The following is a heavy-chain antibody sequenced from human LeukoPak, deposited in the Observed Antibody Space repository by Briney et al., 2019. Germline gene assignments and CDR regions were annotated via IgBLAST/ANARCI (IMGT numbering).Heavy chain of an antibody. CDR2: IDSSGGYM. J-gene: IGHJ4*02. Sequence: GGSLRLSCEASGFTFNTYSMNWARQAPGKGLEWVSSIDSSGGYMFYADSVKGRFTISRDNSKNTLYLQMNSLRAEDTAVYYCAKSRGVAGFDYWGQGTLVTVSS. V-gene: IGHV3-21*04. CDR1: GFTFNTYS. CDR3: AKSRGVAGFDY. D-gene: IGHD6-19*01.